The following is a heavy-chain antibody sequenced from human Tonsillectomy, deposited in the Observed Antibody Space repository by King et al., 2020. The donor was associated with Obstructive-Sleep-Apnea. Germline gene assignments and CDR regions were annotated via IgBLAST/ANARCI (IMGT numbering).Heavy chain of an antibody. V-gene: IGHV3-23*04. J-gene: IGHJ4*02. CDR1: GFTCSSYA. CDR3: AKDRYKSCSSTSCYFSDY. Sequence: EGQLVESGGGLVQPGGSLRVSCADYGFTCSSYARRGVRKEPGKGLEWVSAISGSGGSTYYADSVKGRFTISRDNSKNTLYLQMNSLRAEDTAVYYCAKDRYKSCSSTSCYFSDYWGQGTLVTVSS. CDR2: ISGSGGST. D-gene: IGHD2-2*01.